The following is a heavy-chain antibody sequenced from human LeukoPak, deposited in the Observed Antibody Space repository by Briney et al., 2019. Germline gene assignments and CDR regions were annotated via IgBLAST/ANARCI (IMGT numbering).Heavy chain of an antibody. CDR1: GGSISSGDYY. D-gene: IGHD5-24*01. CDR3: ARCRDGYNFDY. Sequence: KPSETLSLTCTVSGGSISSGDYYWSWIRQPPGKGLEWIGYIYYSGSTYYNPSLKSRVTISVDTSKNQFSLKLSSVTAADTAVSYCARCRDGYNFDYWGQGTLVTVSS. V-gene: IGHV4-30-4*01. CDR2: IYYSGST. J-gene: IGHJ4*02.